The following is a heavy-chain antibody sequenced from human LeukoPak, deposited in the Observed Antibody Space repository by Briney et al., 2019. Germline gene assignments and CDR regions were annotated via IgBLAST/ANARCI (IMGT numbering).Heavy chain of an antibody. CDR3: ARAKNIDPPDY. CDR2: INHSGST. Sequence: SETLSLTCAVYGGSFSGYYWSWIRQPPGKGLEWIGEINHSGSTNYNPSLKSRVTISVDTSKNQFSLKLSSVTAADTAVYYCARAKNIDPPDYWGQGTLVTVSS. V-gene: IGHV4-34*01. CDR1: GGSFSGYY. J-gene: IGHJ4*02.